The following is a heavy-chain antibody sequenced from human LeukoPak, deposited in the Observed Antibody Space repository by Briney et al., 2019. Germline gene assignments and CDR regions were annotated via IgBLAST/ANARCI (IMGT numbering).Heavy chain of an antibody. CDR1: GGTFSSYA. CDR2: IIPILGIA. D-gene: IGHD3-10*02. V-gene: IGHV1-69*04. J-gene: IGHJ4*02. CDR3: AVRGITMSSYYFDY. Sequence: SVKVSCKASGGTFSSYAISWVRQAPGQGLEWMGRIIPILGIASYAQKFQGRVTMTRDTSTSTVYMELSSLRSEDTAVYYCAVRGITMSSYYFDYWGQGTLVTVSS.